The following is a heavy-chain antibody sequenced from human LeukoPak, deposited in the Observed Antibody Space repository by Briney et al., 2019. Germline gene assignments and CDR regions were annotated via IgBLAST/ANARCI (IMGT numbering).Heavy chain of an antibody. D-gene: IGHD4-23*01. CDR2: TYYSGST. CDR1: GGSISSYY. V-gene: IGHV4-59*08. J-gene: IGHJ4*02. Sequence: SETLSLTCTVSGGSISSYYWSWIRQPPGKGLEWIGYTYYSGSTNYNPSLKSRVTISLDTSKNQISLKLSSVTAADTAVYYCARHTTVVPPHYFDYWGQGTLVTVYS. CDR3: ARHTTVVPPHYFDY.